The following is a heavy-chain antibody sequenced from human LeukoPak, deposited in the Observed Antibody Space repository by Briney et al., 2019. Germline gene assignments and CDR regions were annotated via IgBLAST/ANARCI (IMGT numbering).Heavy chain of an antibody. J-gene: IGHJ5*02. CDR2: INHSGST. V-gene: IGHV4-34*01. CDR3: AGGIRRFDP. CDR1: GGSFSGYY. Sequence: SETLSLTCAVYGGSFSGYYWSGIRQPPGKGLEWIGEINHSGSTNYNPSLKSRVTISVDTSKNQFSLKLSSVTAADTAVYYCAGGIRRFDPWGQGTLVTVSS.